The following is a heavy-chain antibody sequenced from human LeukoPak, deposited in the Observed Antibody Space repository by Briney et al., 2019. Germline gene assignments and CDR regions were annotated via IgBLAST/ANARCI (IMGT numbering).Heavy chain of an antibody. D-gene: IGHD3-10*01. CDR1: GGSISSYY. V-gene: IGHV4-59*01. CDR2: IYYSGST. CDR3: ARDARYGSGSYYDY. J-gene: IGHJ4*02. Sequence: SETLSLTCTVSGGSISSYYWSWIRQPPGKGLEWIGYIYYSGSTNYNPSLKSRVTISVDTSKNQFSLKLSSVTAADTAVYYCARDARYGSGSYYDYWGQGTLVTVSS.